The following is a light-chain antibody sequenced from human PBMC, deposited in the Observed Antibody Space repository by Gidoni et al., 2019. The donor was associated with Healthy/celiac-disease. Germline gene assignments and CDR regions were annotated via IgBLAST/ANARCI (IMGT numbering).Light chain of an antibody. V-gene: IGKV3-20*01. CDR3: QQYGSSPMT. CDR2: GAS. J-gene: IGKJ1*01. Sequence: IVLTQSPGTLSLSPGERATLSCRASQSVISSYLAWYQQKPGQAPRLLIYGASSRATGIPDRFSGCGSGTDFTLTISRLEPEDFAVYYCQQYGSSPMTFGQGTKVEIK. CDR1: QSVISSY.